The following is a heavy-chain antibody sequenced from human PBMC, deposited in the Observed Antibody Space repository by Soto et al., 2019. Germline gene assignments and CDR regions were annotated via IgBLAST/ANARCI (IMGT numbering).Heavy chain of an antibody. V-gene: IGHV4-39*01. J-gene: IGHJ4*02. CDR3: ARRSHTMIVAQPPPYFDY. CDR1: GGSISSSSYY. CDR2: IYYSGST. D-gene: IGHD3-22*01. Sequence: SETLSLTCTVSGGSISSSSYYWGWIRQPPGKGLEWIGSIYYSGSTYYNPSLKSRVTISVDTSKNQFSLKLSSVTAADTAVYYCARRSHTMIVAQPPPYFDYWGQGTLVTVSS.